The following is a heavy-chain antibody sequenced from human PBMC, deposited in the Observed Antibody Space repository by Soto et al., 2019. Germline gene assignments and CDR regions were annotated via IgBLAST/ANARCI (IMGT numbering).Heavy chain of an antibody. D-gene: IGHD3-10*01. Sequence: SETLSVTCALYGGSFSDYYWSWIRQPPGKGLEWIGEISHSGTTDYNPSLKSRVTISVDTSKNQLSLNLSSVTAADTAVYYCARGLGVGYYYSGMDVWGQGTTVTVSS. CDR3: ARGLGVGYYYSGMDV. J-gene: IGHJ6*02. V-gene: IGHV4-34*01. CDR2: ISHSGTT. CDR1: GGSFSDYY.